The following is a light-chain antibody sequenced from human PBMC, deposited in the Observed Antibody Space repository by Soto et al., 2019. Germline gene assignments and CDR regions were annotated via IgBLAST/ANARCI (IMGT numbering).Light chain of an antibody. CDR1: QTIRRW. Sequence: DIEMTQSPSTLSASVGDRLTITCRASQTIRRWLAWYQQRPGKAPKVLIYDASTLESGVPARFSGSGSETEFTLTISSLQPEDSATYYCQHYYGDPWTFGQGTKVEIK. CDR3: QHYYGDPWT. CDR2: DAS. J-gene: IGKJ1*01. V-gene: IGKV1-5*01.